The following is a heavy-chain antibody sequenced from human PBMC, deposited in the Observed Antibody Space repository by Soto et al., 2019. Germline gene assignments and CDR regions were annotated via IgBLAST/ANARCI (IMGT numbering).Heavy chain of an antibody. V-gene: IGHV3-30*18. CDR1: GFTFSSYG. D-gene: IGHD1-26*01. Sequence: QVQLVESGGGVVQPGRSLRLSCAASGFTFSSYGMHWVRQAPGKGLEWVAVISYDGSNKYYADSVKGRFTISRDNSKNTLYLQMNSLRAEDTAVYYCAKDRGELADYWGQGTLVTVSS. J-gene: IGHJ4*02. CDR3: AKDRGELADY. CDR2: ISYDGSNK.